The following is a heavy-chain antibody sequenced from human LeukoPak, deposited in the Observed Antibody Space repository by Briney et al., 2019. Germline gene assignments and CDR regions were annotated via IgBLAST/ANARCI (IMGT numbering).Heavy chain of an antibody. J-gene: IGHJ4*02. CDR3: ARDRVGATDYFDY. CDR1: GLTFSSYG. Sequence: PGRSLRLSCAASGLTFSSYGMHWVRQAPGKGLEWVAVIWYDGSNKYYADSVKGRFTISRDNSKNTLYLQMNSLRAEDTAVYYCARDRVGATDYFDYWGQGTLVTVSS. V-gene: IGHV3-33*01. CDR2: IWYDGSNK. D-gene: IGHD1-26*01.